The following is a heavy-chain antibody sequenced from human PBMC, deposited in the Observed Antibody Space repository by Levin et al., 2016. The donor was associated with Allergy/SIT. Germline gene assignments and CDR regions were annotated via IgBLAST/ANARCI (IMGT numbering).Heavy chain of an antibody. V-gene: IGHV3-30*04. D-gene: IGHD2-21*02. CDR1: GFTFSSYA. J-gene: IGHJ4*02. Sequence: GESLKISCAASGFTFSSYAMHWVRQAPGKGLEWVAVISYDGSNKYYADSVKGRFTISRDNSKNTLYLQMNSLRAEDTAVYYCASPNEGGDYEIDYWGQGTLVTVSS. CDR2: ISYDGSNK. CDR3: ASPNEGGDYEIDY.